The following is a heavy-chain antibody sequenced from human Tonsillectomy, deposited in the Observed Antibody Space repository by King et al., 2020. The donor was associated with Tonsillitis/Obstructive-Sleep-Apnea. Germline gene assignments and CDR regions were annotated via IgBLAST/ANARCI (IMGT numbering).Heavy chain of an antibody. CDR2: ISGSVGIT. J-gene: IGHJ4*02. V-gene: IGHV3-23*04. CDR1: GFSFSNYA. CDR3: AKDKAALDY. Sequence: VQLVESGGGLVQPGGSLRLSCAASGFSFSNYAMTWVRQAPGKGLEGVSGISGSVGITYYAASVKGRFTISRDNSKNTLYLQMNSLRADDTAVYYCAKDKAALDYWGQGTLVSVSS.